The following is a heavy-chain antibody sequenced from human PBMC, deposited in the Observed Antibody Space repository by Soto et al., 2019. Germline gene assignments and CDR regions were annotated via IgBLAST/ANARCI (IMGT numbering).Heavy chain of an antibody. CDR3: ARRALQCCGGDCYLLPYFDL. CDR2: IRSKANNYAT. Sequence: EVQLVESGGGLVQPGGSLKLSCAASGFTFSGSAMHWVRQASGKGLEWVGRIRSKANNYATVYAASVKGRFTISRDDSKNTAHLQMNSLKTEDTAVYYCARRALQCCGGDCYLLPYFDLWGRGTLVTVSS. CDR1: GFTFSGSA. D-gene: IGHD2-21*02. J-gene: IGHJ2*01. V-gene: IGHV3-73*02.